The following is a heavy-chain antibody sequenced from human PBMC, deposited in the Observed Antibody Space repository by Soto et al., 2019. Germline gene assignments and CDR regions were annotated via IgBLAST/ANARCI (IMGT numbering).Heavy chain of an antibody. CDR1: GFTFRNAW. D-gene: IGHD3-10*01. V-gene: IGHV3-11*03. CDR2: ISGNSGDT. CDR3: ARSIWFGESMVSYYYYGMDV. Sequence: GGSLRLSCAASGFTFRNAWMSWVRQAPGKGLEWISYISGNSGDTNYADSVKGRFTISRDNAKNSLSLQMNSLRAEDTAIYYCARSIWFGESMVSYYYYGMDVWGQGTTVTVSS. J-gene: IGHJ6*02.